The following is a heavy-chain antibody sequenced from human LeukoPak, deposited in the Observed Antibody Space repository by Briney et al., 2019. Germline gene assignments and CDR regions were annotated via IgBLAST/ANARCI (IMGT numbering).Heavy chain of an antibody. CDR1: GFTFSSYS. V-gene: IGHV3-48*04. J-gene: IGHJ4*02. CDR2: ISSSSTI. CDR3: AGDAIAVARWDY. D-gene: IGHD6-19*01. Sequence: PGGSLRLSCAASGFTFSSYSMNWVRQAPGKGLEWVSYISSSSTIYYADSVKGRFTISRDNAKNSLYLQMNSLRAEDTAVYYCAGDAIAVARWDYWGQGTLVTVSS.